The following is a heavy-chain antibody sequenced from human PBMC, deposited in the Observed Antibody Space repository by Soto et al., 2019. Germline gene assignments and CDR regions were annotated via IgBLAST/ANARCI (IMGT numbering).Heavy chain of an antibody. V-gene: IGHV1-18*04. Sequence: APAKVSCKASGYTFTSYGISWVRQAPGEGLEWMGWISASHGNTNYAQKLTGRVTMTTDTATSTAYRELRSLRSDHTAVYYCARDKRVGATTGYLDYWGRGSFVTVSS. CDR3: ARDKRVGATTGYLDY. CDR1: GYTFTSYG. CDR2: ISASHGNT. D-gene: IGHD1-26*01. J-gene: IGHJ4*02.